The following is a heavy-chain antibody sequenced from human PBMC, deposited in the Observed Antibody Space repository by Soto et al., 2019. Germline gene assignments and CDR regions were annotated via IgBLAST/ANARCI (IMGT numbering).Heavy chain of an antibody. CDR1: GFTFSSYD. CDR3: ARSSISVAGTDYYFDY. CDR2: ISYDVSNK. D-gene: IGHD6-19*01. V-gene: IGHV3-30-3*01. Sequence: ESGGGVVQPGRSLRLSCAASGFTFSSYDMHWVRQAQGKGLERVAVISYDVSNKYYADSVKGLLTISRDNSMNTLYLQMISLRAEVTAVYYCARSSISVAGTDYYFDYWGQGTLVTVSS. J-gene: IGHJ4*02.